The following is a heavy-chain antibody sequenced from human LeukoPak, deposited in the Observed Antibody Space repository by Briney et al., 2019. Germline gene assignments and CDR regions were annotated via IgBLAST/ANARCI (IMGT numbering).Heavy chain of an antibody. Sequence: GGSLRLSCAASGLTVSSNYMSWVRQAPGKGLEWVSVIYSGGSTYYADSVKGRFTISRDNSKNTLYLQMNSLRAEDTAVYYCARAVTIFGVVWHYFDYWGQGTLVTVSS. CDR2: IYSGGST. CDR1: GLTVSSNY. V-gene: IGHV3-66*02. J-gene: IGHJ4*02. D-gene: IGHD3-3*01. CDR3: ARAVTIFGVVWHYFDY.